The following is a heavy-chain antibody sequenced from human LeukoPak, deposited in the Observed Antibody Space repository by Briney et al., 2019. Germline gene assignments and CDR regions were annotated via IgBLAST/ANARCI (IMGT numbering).Heavy chain of an antibody. CDR2: ISSSSSYI. D-gene: IGHD4-23*01. V-gene: IGHV3-21*01. CDR3: ARRLRWHRDFQH. J-gene: IGHJ1*01. Sequence: SGGSLRLSCAASGFTFSNYWMGWVRQAPGKGLEWVSSISSSSSYIYYADSVKGRFTISRDNAKNSLYLQMNSLRAEDTAVYYCARRLRWHRDFQHWGQGTLVTVSS. CDR1: GFTFSNYW.